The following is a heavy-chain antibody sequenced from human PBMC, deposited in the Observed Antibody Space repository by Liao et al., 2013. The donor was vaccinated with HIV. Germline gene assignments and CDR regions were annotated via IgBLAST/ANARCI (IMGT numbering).Heavy chain of an antibody. CDR3: ARGGAAAAVAY. CDR2: LVSTGGA. J-gene: IGHJ4*02. D-gene: IGHD6-13*01. V-gene: IGHV4-4*07. Sequence: QVQLQESGPGLVKPSETLSLTCSVSGGSISSYHWSWIRQPAGKGLEFIGRLVSTGGADYNPSLKSRVTMSVDTSKNQFSLKLNSVTAADTAVYYCARGGAAAAVAYWGQGTLVTVSS. CDR1: GGSISSYH.